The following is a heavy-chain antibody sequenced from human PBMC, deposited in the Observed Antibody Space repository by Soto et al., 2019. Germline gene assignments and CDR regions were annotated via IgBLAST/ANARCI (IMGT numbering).Heavy chain of an antibody. CDR2: IYWDDDK. CDR1: GFSLSTSGVG. J-gene: IGHJ4*02. Sequence: QITLKESGPTLVKPTQTLTLTCTFSGFSLSTSGVGVGWIRQPPGKALEWLALIYWDDDKRYSPSLKSRLTXTXXTSKNQVVLTMTNMDPVDTATYYCAQGKVAGTFDYWGQGTLVTVSS. CDR3: AQGKVAGTFDY. D-gene: IGHD6-19*01. V-gene: IGHV2-5*02.